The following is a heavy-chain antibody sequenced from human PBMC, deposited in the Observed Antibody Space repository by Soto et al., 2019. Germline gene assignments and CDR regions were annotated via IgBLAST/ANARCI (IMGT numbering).Heavy chain of an antibody. J-gene: IGHJ4*02. D-gene: IGHD2-15*01. CDR2: INPESTTI. Sequence: EAQLVDSGGGLVQPGGSLRLSCTGSGIDLSIYWMHWVRQAPGKGLVWVSRINPESTTISYADSVKGRFTISRDNAENTLFLHMNSLSAEDTGVYYCTKDTFGGRDSWGQGTLVTVSS. CDR3: TKDTFGGRDS. V-gene: IGHV3-74*01. CDR1: GIDLSIYW.